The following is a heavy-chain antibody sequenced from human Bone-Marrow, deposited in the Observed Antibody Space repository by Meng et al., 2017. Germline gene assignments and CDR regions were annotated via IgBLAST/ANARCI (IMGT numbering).Heavy chain of an antibody. CDR2: INPNSGGT. J-gene: IGHJ4*02. CDR1: GYTFTGYY. Sequence: QVQVGEWGAEVKKPGASVKVSCKASGYTFTGYYMHWVRQAPGQGLEWMGRINPNSGGTNYAQKFQGRVTMTRDTSISTAYMELSRLRSDDTAVYYCARDGPSSGWYLIDYWGQGTLVTVSS. D-gene: IGHD6-19*01. V-gene: IGHV1-2*06. CDR3: ARDGPSSGWYLIDY.